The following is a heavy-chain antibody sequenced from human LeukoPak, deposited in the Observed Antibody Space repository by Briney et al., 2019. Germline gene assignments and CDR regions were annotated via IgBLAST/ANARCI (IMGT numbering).Heavy chain of an antibody. CDR2: IIPIFGTA. Sequence: SVKVSCKASGGTFSSYAISWVRQAPGQGLEWMGGIIPIFGTANYAQKFQGRVTITADESTSTAYMELSSLRSEDTAVYYCAGTLGDSGYDPYYYYYYMDVWGKGTTVTVSS. D-gene: IGHD5-12*01. CDR3: AGTLGDSGYDPYYYYYYMDV. J-gene: IGHJ6*03. V-gene: IGHV1-69*01. CDR1: GGTFSSYA.